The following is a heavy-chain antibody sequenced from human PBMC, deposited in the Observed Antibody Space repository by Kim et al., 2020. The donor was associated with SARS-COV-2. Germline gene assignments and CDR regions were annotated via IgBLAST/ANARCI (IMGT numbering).Heavy chain of an antibody. CDR1: GFTFSSYG. D-gene: IGHD3-16*02. CDR3: ARDLAFGGVIVIPQTPYYGMGV. Sequence: GGSLRLSCAASGFTFSSYGMHWVRQAPGKGLEWVAVIWYDGSNKYYADSVKGRFTISRDNSKNTLYLQMNSLRAEDTAVYYCARDLAFGGVIVIPQTPYYGMGVWGQGTTLTVSS. CDR2: IWYDGSNK. V-gene: IGHV3-33*08. J-gene: IGHJ6*02.